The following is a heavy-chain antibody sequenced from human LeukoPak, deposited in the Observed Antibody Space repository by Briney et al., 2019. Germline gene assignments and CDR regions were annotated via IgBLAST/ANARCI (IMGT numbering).Heavy chain of an antibody. Sequence: PGGSLRLSCAASGFTFNTYSMSWVRQAPGKGLEWVSSISSSSTYMSHADSVKGRFTISRDNAKNSLYLQMNSLRVEDTAVYYCASDPQGNTTGPGGYWGQGTLVTVSS. CDR3: ASDPQGNTTGPGGY. J-gene: IGHJ4*02. V-gene: IGHV3-21*01. D-gene: IGHD1-1*01. CDR2: ISSSSTYM. CDR1: GFTFNTYS.